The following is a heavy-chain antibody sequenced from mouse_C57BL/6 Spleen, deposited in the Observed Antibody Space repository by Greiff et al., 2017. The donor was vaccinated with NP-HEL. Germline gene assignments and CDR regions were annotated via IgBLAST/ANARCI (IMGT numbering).Heavy chain of an antibody. CDR3: TGEGYSNYWYFDV. CDR1: GYTFTSYW. D-gene: IGHD2-5*01. J-gene: IGHJ1*03. CDR2: IYPGNSDI. V-gene: IGHV1-5*01. Sequence: VHVKQSGTVLARPGASVKMSCKTSGYTFTSYWMHWVKQRPGQGLEWIGAIYPGNSDISYNQKFKGKAKLTAVTSASTAYMELSSLTNEDSAVYDCTGEGYSNYWYFDVWGTGTTVTVSS.